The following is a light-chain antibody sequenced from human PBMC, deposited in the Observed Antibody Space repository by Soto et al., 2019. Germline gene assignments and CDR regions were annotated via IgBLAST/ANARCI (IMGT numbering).Light chain of an antibody. CDR1: QSVSSSY. Sequence: EIVLTQSPGTLSLSPGERATLSCRASQSVSSSYLSWYQQKPGQAPRLLIYGASSRATGIPDRFSGSGSGTDFTLTISRLEPEDFAVYYWQQYDSSPLTFGGGTKVEIK. V-gene: IGKV3-20*01. J-gene: IGKJ4*01. CDR3: QQYDSSPLT. CDR2: GAS.